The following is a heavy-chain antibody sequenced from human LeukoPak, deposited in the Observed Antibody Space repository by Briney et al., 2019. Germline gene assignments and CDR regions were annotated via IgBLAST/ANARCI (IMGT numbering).Heavy chain of an antibody. V-gene: IGHV3-23*01. CDR2: VGGGGGST. Sequence: GGSLRLSCAASGFTFSIYAMSWVRQAPGKGLEWVSAVGGGGGSTYYADSVKGQFTISRDNSKNTLYLQMNTLRAEDTAVYYCARSPYSGPLGYYGMDVWGQGTTVTVSS. J-gene: IGHJ6*02. D-gene: IGHD6-13*01. CDR1: GFTFSIYA. CDR3: ARSPYSGPLGYYGMDV.